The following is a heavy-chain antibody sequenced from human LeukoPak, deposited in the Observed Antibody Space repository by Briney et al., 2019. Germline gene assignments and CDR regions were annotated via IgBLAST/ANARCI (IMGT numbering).Heavy chain of an antibody. D-gene: IGHD6-13*01. CDR3: ARAPPNPHVAAAGTYYFDY. CDR1: GYTFTSYG. CDR2: ISAYNGNT. J-gene: IGHJ4*02. Sequence: ASVKVSCKASGYTFTSYGISWVRQAPGQRLEWMGWISAYNGNTNYAQKLQGRVTMTTDTSTSTAYMELRSLRSDDTAVYYCARAPPNPHVAAAGTYYFDYWGRGTLVTVSS. V-gene: IGHV1-18*01.